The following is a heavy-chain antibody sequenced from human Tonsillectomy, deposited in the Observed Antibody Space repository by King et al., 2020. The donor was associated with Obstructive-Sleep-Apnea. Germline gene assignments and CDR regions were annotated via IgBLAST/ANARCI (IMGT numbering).Heavy chain of an antibody. J-gene: IGHJ4*02. Sequence: VQLQESGPGLVKPSGTLSLTCAVSGGSISSDNWWSWVRQPPPKGLEWIGEIYHSGSTIYNPSLKSRVTISVDKSKNQFSLKLSSVTAAATALYYCASRNYYDSTGYWGYWGQGTLVTVSS. CDR3: ASRNYYDSTGYWGY. D-gene: IGHD3-22*01. V-gene: IGHV4-4*02. CDR2: IYHSGST. CDR1: GGSISSDNW.